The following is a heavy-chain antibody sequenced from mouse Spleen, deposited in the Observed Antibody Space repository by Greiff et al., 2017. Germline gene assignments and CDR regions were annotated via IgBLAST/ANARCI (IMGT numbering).Heavy chain of an antibody. CDR1: GYSITSDYA. V-gene: IGHV3-2*02. CDR3: ARGSGYFDY. J-gene: IGHJ2*01. Sequence: EVKLMESGPGLVKPSQSLSLTCTVPGYSITSDYAWNWIRQFPGNKLEWMGYISYSGSTSYNPSLKSRISITRDTSKNQFFLQLNSVTTEDTATYYCARGSGYFDYWGQGTTLTVSS. D-gene: IGHD1-1*01. CDR2: ISYSGST.